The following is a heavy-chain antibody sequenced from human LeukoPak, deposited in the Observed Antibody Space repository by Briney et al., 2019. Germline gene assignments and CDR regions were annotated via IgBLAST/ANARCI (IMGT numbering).Heavy chain of an antibody. CDR3: ARGLDWVLWFGDQVGYFDY. Sequence: GASVKVSCKASGYTFTSYAMHWVRQAPGQRLEWMGWINAGNGNTKYSQKFQGRVTITRDTSASTAYMELSSLRSEDTAVYYCARGLDWVLWFGDQVGYFDYWGQGTLVTVSS. J-gene: IGHJ4*02. V-gene: IGHV1-3*01. CDR1: GYTFTSYA. D-gene: IGHD3-10*01. CDR2: INAGNGNT.